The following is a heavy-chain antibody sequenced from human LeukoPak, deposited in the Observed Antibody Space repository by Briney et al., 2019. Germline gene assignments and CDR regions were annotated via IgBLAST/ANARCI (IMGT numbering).Heavy chain of an antibody. V-gene: IGHV3-74*01. D-gene: IGHD3-22*01. CDR3: AREPPYYYDSSGYLDY. CDR2: INSDGSST. CDR1: GFTFSSYW. Sequence: GGSLRLSCAASGFTFSSYWMHWVRQAPGEGLVWVSRINSDGSSTSYADSVKGRFTISRDNAKNTLYLQMNSLRAEDTAVYYCAREPPYYYDSSGYLDYWGQGTLVTVSS. J-gene: IGHJ4*02.